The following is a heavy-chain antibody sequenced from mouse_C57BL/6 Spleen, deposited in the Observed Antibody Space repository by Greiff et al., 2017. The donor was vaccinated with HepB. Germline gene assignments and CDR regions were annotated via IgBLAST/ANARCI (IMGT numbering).Heavy chain of an antibody. D-gene: IGHD2-4*01. J-gene: IGHJ2*01. CDR3: AREGLRITIDY. CDR2: IKPSHGGT. CDR1: GSTFPSYW. Sequence: QVQLQQSGAELVKPGASVKLSCTASGSTFPSYWLHWVKQRPGQGLEWIGNIKPSHGGTNYNEKFKSKAPLTVDKSSSTAYMQLSSLTSEDSAVYYCAREGLRITIDYWGQGTTLTVSS. V-gene: IGHV1-53*01.